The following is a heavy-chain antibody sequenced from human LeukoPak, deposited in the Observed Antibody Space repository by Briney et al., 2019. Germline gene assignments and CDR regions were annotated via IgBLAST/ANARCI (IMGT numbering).Heavy chain of an antibody. CDR2: IYKSGST. J-gene: IGHJ6*02. CDR1: GGSISGNA. Sequence: SETLSLTCTVSGGSISGNAWSWIRHTPEKGLEWIGYIYKSGSTKYNPSLKGRVTISPDTSKNQFSLKLRSVAAPDTAVYYCARHLADCGGDCYISNYFYGMDVWGQGTAVTVSS. V-gene: IGHV4-59*08. CDR3: ARHLADCGGDCYISNYFYGMDV. D-gene: IGHD2-21*02.